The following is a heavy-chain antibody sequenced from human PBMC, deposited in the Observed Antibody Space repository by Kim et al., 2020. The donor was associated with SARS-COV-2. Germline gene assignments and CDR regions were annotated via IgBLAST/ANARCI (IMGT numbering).Heavy chain of an antibody. J-gene: IGHJ5*02. CDR3: ARMYYDILAGYYLPFDP. CDR2: IDWDDDK. Sequence: ALGWLARIDWDDDKYYNTSLKTRLTISKDTSKNQVVLTMTNMDPVDTATYYCARMYYDILAGYYLPFDPWGQGTLVTVSS. V-gene: IGHV2-70*11. D-gene: IGHD3-9*01.